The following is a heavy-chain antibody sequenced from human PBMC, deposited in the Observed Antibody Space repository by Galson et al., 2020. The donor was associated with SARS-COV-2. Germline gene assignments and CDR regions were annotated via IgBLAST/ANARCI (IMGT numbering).Heavy chain of an antibody. Sequence: GGSLRLSCAASGFTFSSYAMSWVRQAPGKGLEWVSAISGSGGSTYYTDSVKGRFTISRDNSKNTLYLQMNSLRAEDTAVYYCAKNPSPYYYDSSGYYYYNWFDPWGQGTLVTVSS. CDR3: AKNPSPYYYDSSGYYYYNWFDP. CDR1: GFTFSSYA. J-gene: IGHJ5*02. CDR2: ISGSGGST. D-gene: IGHD3-22*01. V-gene: IGHV3-23*01.